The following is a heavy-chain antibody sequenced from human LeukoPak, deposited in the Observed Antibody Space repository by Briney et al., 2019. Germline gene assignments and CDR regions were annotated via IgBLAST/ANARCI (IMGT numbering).Heavy chain of an antibody. CDR1: GGTFSSYA. J-gene: IGHJ5*02. D-gene: IGHD6-13*01. CDR2: IIPISGTA. Sequence: RAPVKVSCKASGGTFSSYAISWVRQAPGQGLEWMGGIIPISGTANYAQKFQGRVTITTDESTSTAYMELSSLRSEDTAVYYCASLAKIAAAGQRWFDPWGQGTLVTVSS. V-gene: IGHV1-69*05. CDR3: ASLAKIAAAGQRWFDP.